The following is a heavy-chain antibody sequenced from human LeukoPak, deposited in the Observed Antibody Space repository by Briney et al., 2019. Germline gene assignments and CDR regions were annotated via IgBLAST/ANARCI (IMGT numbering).Heavy chain of an antibody. CDR2: INHSGST. CDR1: GGSFSGYY. J-gene: IGHJ4*02. V-gene: IGHV4-34*01. CDR3: ARGPKIDYDSWSGHSKPETQNFDY. D-gene: IGHD3-3*01. Sequence: SETLSLTCAVYGGSFSGYYWSWIRQPPGKGLEWIGEINHSGSTNYNPSLKSRVTISVDTSKNQFSLKLSSVTAADTAVYYCARGPKIDYDSWSGHSKPETQNFDYWGQGTLVTVSS.